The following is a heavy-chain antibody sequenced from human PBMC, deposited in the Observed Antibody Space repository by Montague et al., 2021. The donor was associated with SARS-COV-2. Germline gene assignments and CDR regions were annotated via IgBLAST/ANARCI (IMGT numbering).Heavy chain of an antibody. J-gene: IGHJ2*01. CDR1: GGSLSGND. CDR2: ISHSGNT. Sequence: SETLSLTCAVSGGSLSGNDWSWIRQLPGKGLEWIGEISHSGNTKYNPSLKSRGSISEDTSKNQVSLKLTSVTAADTAVYFCARSPIGIRGVVRTRYFDLWGRGTLVTVSS. CDR3: ARSPIGIRGVVRTRYFDL. V-gene: IGHV4-34*01. D-gene: IGHD3-10*01.